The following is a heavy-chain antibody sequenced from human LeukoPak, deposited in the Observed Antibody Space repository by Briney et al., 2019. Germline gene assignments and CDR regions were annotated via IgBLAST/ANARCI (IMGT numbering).Heavy chain of an antibody. CDR3: ARVVDTAMVVYFDY. J-gene: IGHJ4*02. CDR2: IIPIFGTA. Sequence: ASVKVSCKAPGGTFSSYAISWVRQAPGQGLEWMGGIIPIFGTANYAQKFQGRVTITADESTSTAYMELSSLRSEDTAVYYCARVVDTAMVVYFDYWGQGTLVTVSS. V-gene: IGHV1-69*13. CDR1: GGTFSSYA. D-gene: IGHD5-18*01.